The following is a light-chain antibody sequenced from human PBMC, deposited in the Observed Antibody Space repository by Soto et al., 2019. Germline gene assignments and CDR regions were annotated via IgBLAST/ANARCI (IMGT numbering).Light chain of an antibody. Sequence: EIVMAQSPVTLSVSTGERVTLSCRASQSVSSNLAWYQQKPGQAPSLLIYGAFTRATGIPARFSGTGSGTEFTLTISSLQSEHFALYYCQQYNDWPLTFGQGTKVDI. CDR2: GAF. CDR3: QQYNDWPLT. J-gene: IGKJ1*01. CDR1: QSVSSN. V-gene: IGKV3-15*01.